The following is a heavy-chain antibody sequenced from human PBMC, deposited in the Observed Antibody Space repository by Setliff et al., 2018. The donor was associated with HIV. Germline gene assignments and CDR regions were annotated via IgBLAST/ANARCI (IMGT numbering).Heavy chain of an antibody. Sequence: SETLSLTCTVSGGSIISYYWSWIRQPPGKGLEWIGYIYYSGSTTYNPSLKSRVTISVDTSKNQFSLKLSSVTAADTAVYYCARDRLDGYNSGFDYWGQGTLVTV. J-gene: IGHJ4*02. D-gene: IGHD5-12*01. CDR2: IYYSGST. V-gene: IGHV4-59*01. CDR3: ARDRLDGYNSGFDY. CDR1: GGSIISYY.